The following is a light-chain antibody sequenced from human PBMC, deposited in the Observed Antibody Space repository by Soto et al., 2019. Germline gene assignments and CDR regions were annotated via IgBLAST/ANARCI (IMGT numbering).Light chain of an antibody. J-gene: IGKJ4*01. Sequence: EIVLTQSPATLSLSPGESATLSCRASQSVSSYLAWYQHKPGQAPRLLIYDASNRATDIPARFSGSGSGTDFTLTISSLEPEDFAVYYCHHRSSWPLTFGGGTKVEIK. CDR2: DAS. V-gene: IGKV3-11*01. CDR3: HHRSSWPLT. CDR1: QSVSSY.